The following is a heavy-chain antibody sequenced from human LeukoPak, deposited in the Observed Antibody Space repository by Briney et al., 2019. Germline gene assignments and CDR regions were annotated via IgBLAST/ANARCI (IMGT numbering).Heavy chain of an antibody. D-gene: IGHD6-19*01. CDR1: GFTFSSYA. CDR2: IVHDGSRQ. Sequence: GGSLRLSCAASGFTFSSYAMHWVRQAAGKGLDWVAFIVHDGSRQDYADSVRGRFTISRDNSKNTVYLQMNSLRPEDTAVYYCARDPISSGWYNPGYRGQGTLVTVSS. V-gene: IGHV3-30*19. J-gene: IGHJ4*02. CDR3: ARDPISSGWYNPGY.